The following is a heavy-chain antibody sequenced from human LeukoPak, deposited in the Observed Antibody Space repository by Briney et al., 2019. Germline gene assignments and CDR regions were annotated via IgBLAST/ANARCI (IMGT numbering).Heavy chain of an antibody. V-gene: IGHV3-49*03. CDR2: IRSKAYGGTT. J-gene: IGHJ5*02. CDR3: TRAYTQLGFDP. Sequence: HPGRSLRLSCTASGFTFGDYAMSWFRQAPGKGLEWVGFIRSKAYGGTTEYAASVKGRFTISRDDSKSIAYLRMNSLKTEDTAVYYCTRAYTQLGFDPWGQGTLVTVSS. D-gene: IGHD2-2*01. CDR1: GFTFGDYA.